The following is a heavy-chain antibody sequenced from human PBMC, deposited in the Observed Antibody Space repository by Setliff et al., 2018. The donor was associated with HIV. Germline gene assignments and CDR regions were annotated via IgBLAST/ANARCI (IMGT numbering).Heavy chain of an antibody. CDR2: NYYTGSA. V-gene: IGHV4-39*01. CDR3: ARWITTPTKCAFDI. J-gene: IGHJ3*02. Sequence: SETLSLTCTVSGGSINNGYHYWVWIRQTPGKGPEWLGGNYYTGSANYNPSLKSRVTISVDTSKNQFSMKLTSLTAAETTVYYCARWITTPTKCAFDIWGQGTAVTVSS. D-gene: IGHD3-22*01. CDR1: GGSINNGYHY.